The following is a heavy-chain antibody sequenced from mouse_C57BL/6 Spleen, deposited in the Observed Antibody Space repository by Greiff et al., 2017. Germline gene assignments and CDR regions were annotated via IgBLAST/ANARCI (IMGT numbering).Heavy chain of an antibody. Sequence: VQLQQSGPGLVQPSQSLSITCTVSGFSLTSYGVHWVRQSPGKGLEWLGVIWRGGSTDYNAAFMSRLSITKDNSKSQVFFKMNSLQADDTAIYYCAKNYYYGSSSYYFDYWGQGTTLTVSS. CDR3: AKNYYYGSSSYYFDY. V-gene: IGHV2-5*01. CDR2: IWRGGST. CDR1: GFSLTSYG. D-gene: IGHD1-1*01. J-gene: IGHJ2*01.